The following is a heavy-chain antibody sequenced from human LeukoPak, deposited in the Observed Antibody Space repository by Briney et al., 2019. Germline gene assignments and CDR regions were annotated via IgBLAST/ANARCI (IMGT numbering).Heavy chain of an antibody. CDR3: ARDKGGSRTFDY. Sequence: SETLSLTCTVSSGSISCGDYYWSWIRQHPGKGLEWIGYINFSGSTYYNPSLKSRVTISVDTSKNQFSLRLSSVTAADTAVYYCARDKGGSRTFDYWGQGTLVTVSS. J-gene: IGHJ4*02. V-gene: IGHV4-31*03. CDR2: INFSGST. CDR1: SGSISCGDYY. D-gene: IGHD6-13*01.